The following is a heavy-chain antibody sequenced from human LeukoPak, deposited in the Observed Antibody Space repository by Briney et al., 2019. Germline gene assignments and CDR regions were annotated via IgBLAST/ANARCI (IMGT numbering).Heavy chain of an antibody. Sequence: PGRSLRLSCAASGFTFSSYAMHWVRQAPGKGLEWVAVISYDGSNKYYADSVKGRFTISRDNSKNTLYLQMNSLRAEDTAVYYCAREPVRWVLDYWGQGTLVTVSS. D-gene: IGHD3-10*02. J-gene: IGHJ4*02. CDR2: ISYDGSNK. V-gene: IGHV3-30-3*01. CDR1: GFTFSSYA. CDR3: AREPVRWVLDY.